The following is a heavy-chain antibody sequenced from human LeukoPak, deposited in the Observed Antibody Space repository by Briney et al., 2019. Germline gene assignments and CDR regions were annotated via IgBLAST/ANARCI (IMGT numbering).Heavy chain of an antibody. CDR1: GGSISSSSYY. CDR3: ARGLYSSGWYSFFDY. CDR2: IYYSGST. V-gene: IGHV4-39*01. D-gene: IGHD6-19*01. J-gene: IGHJ4*02. Sequence: TSETLSLTCTVSGGSISSSSYYWGWIRQPPGKGLEWIGSIYYSGSTYYNPSLKSQVTISVDTSKNQFSLKLSSVTAADTAVYYCARGLYSSGWYSFFDYWGQGTLVTVSS.